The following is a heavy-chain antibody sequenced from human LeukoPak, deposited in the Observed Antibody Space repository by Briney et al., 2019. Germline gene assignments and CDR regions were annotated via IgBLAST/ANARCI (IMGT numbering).Heavy chain of an antibody. Sequence: SETLSLTCIVSGGSIGSYYWSWIRQPPGKGLEWIGYIYYTGSTNYNPSLKSRVTISVDTSKNQFSLKLSSVTAADTAVYFCARLRTSWSPFDYWGQGALVTVSS. J-gene: IGHJ4*02. CDR1: GGSIGSYY. D-gene: IGHD6-13*01. V-gene: IGHV4-59*08. CDR2: IYYTGST. CDR3: ARLRTSWSPFDY.